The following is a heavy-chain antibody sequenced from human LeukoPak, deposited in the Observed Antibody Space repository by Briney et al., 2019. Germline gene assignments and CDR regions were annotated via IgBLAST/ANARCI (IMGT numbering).Heavy chain of an antibody. CDR3: ATNKEATLKRRSVAAFDI. CDR2: IIPVFGTA. D-gene: IGHD1/OR15-1a*01. Sequence: SVKVSCKASGYTFTSYDINWVRQAPGQGLEWMGGIIPVFGTANYVQKFQGRVIMTEDTSTDTAYMELSSLRPEDTAIYYCATNKEATLKRRSVAAFDIWGQGTMVIVSS. CDR1: GYTFTSYD. V-gene: IGHV1-69*06. J-gene: IGHJ3*02.